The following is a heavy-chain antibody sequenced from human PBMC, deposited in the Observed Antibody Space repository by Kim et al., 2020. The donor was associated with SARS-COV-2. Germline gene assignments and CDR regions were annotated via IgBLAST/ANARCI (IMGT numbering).Heavy chain of an antibody. V-gene: IGHV3-72*01. CDR2: TRNKARSYTT. CDR1: GFTSSDHY. CDR3: TRVRYSGYEFDY. J-gene: IGHJ4*02. D-gene: IGHD5-12*01. Sequence: GGSLRLSCAVSGFTSSDHYMDWVRQAPGKGLEWVGRTRNKARSYTTEYAASVKGRFTISRDDSKNSLYLQMNSLKTEDTAVYYCTRVRYSGYEFDYWGQG.